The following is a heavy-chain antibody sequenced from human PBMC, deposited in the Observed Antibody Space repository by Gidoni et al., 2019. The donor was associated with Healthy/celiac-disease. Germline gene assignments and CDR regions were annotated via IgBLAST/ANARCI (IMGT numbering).Heavy chain of an antibody. V-gene: IGHV3-7*01. D-gene: IGHD3-10*01. J-gene: IGHJ4*02. CDR3: ARLEADYGSGSYGGY. Sequence: EVQLVESGGGLVQPGGSLRLSCAASGFTFSRYWMRWVRQAPGKGLEWVANIKQDGSEKYYVDSVKGRFTISRDNAKNSLYLQMNSLRAEDTAVYYCARLEADYGSGSYGGYWGQGTLVTVSS. CDR1: GFTFSRYW. CDR2: IKQDGSEK.